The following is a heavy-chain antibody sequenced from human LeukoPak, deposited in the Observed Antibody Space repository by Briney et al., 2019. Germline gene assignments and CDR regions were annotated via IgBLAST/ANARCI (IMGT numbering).Heavy chain of an antibody. V-gene: IGHV3-49*04. Sequence: GGSLRLSCTASGFTFADNVMSWVRQAPGKGLEWGGFIRSNAYGGTTEYAASVKGRFIISRDDSKSIAYLQMNSLKTEDTAVYYCNTWVVVAATLSDHWGQGTLVTVSS. J-gene: IGHJ4*02. CDR3: NTWVVVAATLSDH. D-gene: IGHD2-15*01. CDR1: GFTFADNV. CDR2: IRSNAYGGTT.